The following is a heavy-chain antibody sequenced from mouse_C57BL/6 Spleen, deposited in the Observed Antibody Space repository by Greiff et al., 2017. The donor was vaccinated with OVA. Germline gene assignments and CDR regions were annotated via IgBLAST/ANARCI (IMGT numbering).Heavy chain of an antibody. J-gene: IGHJ3*01. D-gene: IGHD1-1*01. V-gene: IGHV1-20*01. CDR3: ARGGSSYGWFAY. CDR1: GYSFTGYF. Sequence: VHVKQSGPELVKPGDSVKISCKASGYSFTGYFMNWVMQSHGKSLEWIGRINPYNGDTFYNQKFKGKATLTVDKSSSTAHMELRSLTSEDSAVYYCARGGSSYGWFAYWGQGTLVTVSA. CDR2: INPYNGDT.